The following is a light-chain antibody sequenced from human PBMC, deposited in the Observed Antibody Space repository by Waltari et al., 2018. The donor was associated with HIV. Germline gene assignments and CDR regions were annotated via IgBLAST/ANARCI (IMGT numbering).Light chain of an antibody. J-gene: IGLJ2*01. CDR2: RNN. Sequence: QSVLTQPPSASGTPGQRVTISCSGSSYNIGTNYVYWYQQLPGTAPKHLIYRNNQRPSGVPDRFSGSKSGTSASLAISGLRSEDEADYYCAAWRDSLSAVVFGGGTKLTVL. CDR3: AAWRDSLSAVV. CDR1: SYNIGTNY. V-gene: IGLV1-47*01.